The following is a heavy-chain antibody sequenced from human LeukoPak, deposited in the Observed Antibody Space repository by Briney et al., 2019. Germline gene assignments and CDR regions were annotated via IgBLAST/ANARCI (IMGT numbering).Heavy chain of an antibody. CDR2: ITANGDRT. Sequence: GGSLRLSCVGSGFIFRSCAVTWVRQAPGKGLDWVSSITANGDRTYYADSVKGRFTISRDNSRNTLYLQMSSLRAEDTGLYYCATFGVIVRNNYLDYWGQGALVAVSS. CDR3: ATFGVIVRNNYLDY. D-gene: IGHD3-3*01. CDR1: GFIFRSCA. V-gene: IGHV3-23*01. J-gene: IGHJ4*02.